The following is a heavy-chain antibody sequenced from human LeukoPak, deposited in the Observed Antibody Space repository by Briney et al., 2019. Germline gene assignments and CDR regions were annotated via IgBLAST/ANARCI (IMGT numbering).Heavy chain of an antibody. V-gene: IGHV1-2*02. CDR3: ARGYYDSSGYPLDY. Sequence: ASVKVSCKASGYTFTGYYMHWVRQAPGQGLEWMGWINPNSGGSNYAQKFQGRVTMTRDTSISTAYMELSRLRSDDTAVYYCARGYYDSSGYPLDYWGQGTLVTVSS. CDR1: GYTFTGYY. J-gene: IGHJ4*02. D-gene: IGHD3-22*01. CDR2: INPNSGGS.